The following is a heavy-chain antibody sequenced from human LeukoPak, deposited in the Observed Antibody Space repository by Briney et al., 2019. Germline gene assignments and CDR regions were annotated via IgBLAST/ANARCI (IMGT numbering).Heavy chain of an antibody. D-gene: IGHD6-19*01. V-gene: IGHV3-11*01. J-gene: IGHJ4*02. CDR3: ASGVFAVAGTFDY. CDR2: ISSSGSTI. CDR1: GSTFSDYY. Sequence: PGGSLRLSCAASGSTFSDYYMSWIRQAPGKGLEWVSYISSSGSTIYYADSVKGRFTISRDNAKNSLYLQMNSLRAEDTAVYYCASGVFAVAGTFDYWGQGTLVTVSS.